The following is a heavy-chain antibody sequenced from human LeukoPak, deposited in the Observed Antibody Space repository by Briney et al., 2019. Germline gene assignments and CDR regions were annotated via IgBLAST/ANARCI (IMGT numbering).Heavy chain of an antibody. D-gene: IGHD4-23*01. CDR1: GGSISSASYY. V-gene: IGHV4-61*02. CDR3: ARDSPVGYFDY. Sequence: SETLSLTCTVSGGSISSASYYWPWIRQPAGRGLEWIGRICNSGSANYNPARKTRITISLNTSKNQFSLNLSSVPAPDTAVYYCARDSPVGYFDYWGQGTLATVSS. J-gene: IGHJ4*02. CDR2: ICNSGSA.